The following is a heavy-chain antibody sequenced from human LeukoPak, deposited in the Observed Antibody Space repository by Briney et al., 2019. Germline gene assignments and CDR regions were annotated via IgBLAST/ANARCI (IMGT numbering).Heavy chain of an antibody. CDR2: MNPKSANT. Sequence: ASVKVSCKASGYIFTNYDIHWVRQATGQGLEWMAWMNPKSANTGYAQKFQGRVTVTRNTSISTAYMELSGLRSDDTAVYYCARDNSVEDTAWWFDPWGQGTLVTVSS. CDR1: GYIFTNYD. V-gene: IGHV1-8*02. CDR3: ARDNSVEDTAWWFDP. J-gene: IGHJ5*02. D-gene: IGHD4-23*01.